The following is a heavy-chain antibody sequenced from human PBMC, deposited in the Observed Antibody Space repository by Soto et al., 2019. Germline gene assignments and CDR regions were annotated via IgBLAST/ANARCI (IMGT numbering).Heavy chain of an antibody. CDR1: GYTFTSYG. CDR3: ASPSSTTVTTPEKYYGMDV. V-gene: IGHV1-18*04. CDR2: ISAYNGNT. J-gene: IGHJ6*02. D-gene: IGHD4-4*01. Sequence: ASVKVSFKASGYTFTSYGISWVRQAPGQGLEWMGWISAYNGNTNYAQKLQGRVTMTTDTSTSTAYMELRSLRSDDTAVYYCASPSSTTVTTPEKYYGMDVWGQGTTVTVSS.